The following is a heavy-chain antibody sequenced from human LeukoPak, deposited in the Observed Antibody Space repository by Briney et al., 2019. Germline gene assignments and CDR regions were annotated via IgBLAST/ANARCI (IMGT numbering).Heavy chain of an antibody. CDR1: GFTFSSYS. V-gene: IGHV3-21*01. CDR2: ISSSSSYI. Sequence: PGGSLRLSCAASGFTFSSYSMNWVRQAPGKGLEWVSSISSSSSYIYYADSVKGRFTISRDNAKNSLYLQMNSLRAEDTAVYYCARKYSSGEGDYFDYWGQGTLVTVSS. D-gene: IGHD6-19*01. CDR3: ARKYSSGEGDYFDY. J-gene: IGHJ4*02.